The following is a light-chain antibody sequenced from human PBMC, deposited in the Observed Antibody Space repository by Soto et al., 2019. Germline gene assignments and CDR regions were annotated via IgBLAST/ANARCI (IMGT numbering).Light chain of an antibody. J-gene: IGKJ5*01. CDR3: LQDYDFPYT. V-gene: IGKV1-6*02. Sequence: AIQMTQSPRSRSASVGDRVIVTCRASQDIRVDVGWLQQRPGHAPNLLIYAASTLHTGVPTTFTGSGSDTDFTLTIHDLQPEDVATYFCLQDYDFPYTFGQGTRLEIK. CDR2: AAS. CDR1: QDIRVD.